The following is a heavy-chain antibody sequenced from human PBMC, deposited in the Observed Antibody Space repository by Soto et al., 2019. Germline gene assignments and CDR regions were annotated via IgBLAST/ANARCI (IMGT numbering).Heavy chain of an antibody. J-gene: IGHJ4*02. V-gene: IGHV3-21*01. D-gene: IGHD3-10*01. CDR3: TTEEFEVDY. CDR1: GFALSSYA. Sequence: EVQLVESGGGLVKPGESLRLSCTVSGFALSSYAMTWVRQAPGKGLEWLASISSSSNFKYYGDSVKGRFIISRDNAKNSLYLQMNSLRVEDTAMYFCTTEEFEVDYWGQGTLVTASS. CDR2: ISSSSNFK.